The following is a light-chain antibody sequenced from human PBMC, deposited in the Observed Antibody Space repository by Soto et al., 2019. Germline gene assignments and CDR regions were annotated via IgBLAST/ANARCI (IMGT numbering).Light chain of an antibody. J-gene: IGKJ2*01. CDR2: AAS. CDR1: QGISNN. V-gene: IGKV1-27*01. CDR3: QNYNSAPPYT. Sequence: DIQMTQSPSSLSASVGDRVTISCRASQGISNNLAWYQQKPGKVPKLLIYAASTLQSGVPSRFSGSGSGTDFTLTISSLQPEDVATYYCQNYNSAPPYTFGQGTKLEIK.